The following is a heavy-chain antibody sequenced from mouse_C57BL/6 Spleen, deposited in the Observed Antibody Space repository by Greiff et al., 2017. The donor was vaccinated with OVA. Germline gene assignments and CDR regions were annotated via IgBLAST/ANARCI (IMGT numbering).Heavy chain of an antibody. Sequence: QVHVKQPGAELVRPGSSVKLSCKASGYTFTSYWMHWVKQRPIQGLEWIGNIDPSDSETHYNQKFKDKATLTVDKSSSTAYMQLSSLTSEDSAVYYCARFGNYQYFDVWGTGTTVTVSS. CDR1: GYTFTSYW. D-gene: IGHD2-1*01. CDR2: IDPSDSET. J-gene: IGHJ1*03. CDR3: ARFGNYQYFDV. V-gene: IGHV1-52*01.